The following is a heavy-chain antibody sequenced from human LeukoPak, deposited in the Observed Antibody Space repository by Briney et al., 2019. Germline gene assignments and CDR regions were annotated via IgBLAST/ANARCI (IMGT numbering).Heavy chain of an antibody. Sequence: AAVRVSFVASVGTFTIYAISWVRQGLGQGREWMGWIYPNSGDTNYAQKFQGRVTMTRDTSISTAYMELSRLRSDDTAVYYCARFVDYGGNSVLYYFDSWGQGTLVTVSS. CDR2: IYPNSGDT. V-gene: IGHV1-2*02. CDR3: ARFVDYGGNSVLYYFDS. J-gene: IGHJ4*02. CDR1: VGTFTIYA. D-gene: IGHD4-23*01.